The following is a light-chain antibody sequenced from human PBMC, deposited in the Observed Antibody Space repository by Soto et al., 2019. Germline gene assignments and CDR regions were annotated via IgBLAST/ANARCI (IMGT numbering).Light chain of an antibody. Sequence: QSVLTQPPSASGSPGQSVTISCTGTSSDVGGYNYVSWYQQHPGKAPKLMIYEVSKRPSGVPDRFSGSKSGNTASLTVSGLQAEYEADYYCSSYAGSNNLVFGGGTKLTGL. V-gene: IGLV2-8*01. CDR2: EVS. CDR3: SSYAGSNNLV. J-gene: IGLJ2*01. CDR1: SSDVGGYNY.